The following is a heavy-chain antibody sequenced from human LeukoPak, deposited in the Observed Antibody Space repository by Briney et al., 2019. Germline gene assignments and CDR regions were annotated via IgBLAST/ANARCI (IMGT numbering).Heavy chain of an antibody. CDR3: ARVPHAMVRGVIITEFYFDY. J-gene: IGHJ4*02. CDR2: ISSSSNYI. D-gene: IGHD3-10*01. CDR1: GLTFSSYS. V-gene: IGHV3-21*01. Sequence: GESLKISCAASGLTFSSYSMNWVRQAPGKGLEWVSSISSSSNYIYYADSVKGRFTISRDNAKNSLYLQMNSLRAEDTAVYYCARVPHAMVRGVIITEFYFDYWGQGTLVTVSS.